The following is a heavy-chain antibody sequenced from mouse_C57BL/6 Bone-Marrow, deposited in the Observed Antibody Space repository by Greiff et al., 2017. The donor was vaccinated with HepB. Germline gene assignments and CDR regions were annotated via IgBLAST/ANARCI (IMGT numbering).Heavy chain of an antibody. CDR1: GYTFTSYW. V-gene: IGHV1-50*01. CDR3: ARSSYYFDY. CDR2: IDPSDSYT. J-gene: IGHJ2*01. D-gene: IGHD1-1*01. Sequence: QVQLQQPGAELVKPGASVKLSCKASGYTFTSYWMQWVKQRPGQGLEWIGEIDPSDSYTNYNQKFKGKATLTVDTSSSTAYMQLSSLTSEDSAVYYSARSSYYFDYWGQGTTLTVSS.